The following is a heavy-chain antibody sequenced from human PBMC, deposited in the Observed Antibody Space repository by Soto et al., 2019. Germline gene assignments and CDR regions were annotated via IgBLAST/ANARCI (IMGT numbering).Heavy chain of an antibody. J-gene: IGHJ6*02. D-gene: IGHD6-13*01. CDR3: ARRRDRVAAAAPYYYYGMDV. CDR2: IYPGDSDT. CDR1: GYTFSSYW. V-gene: IGHV5-51*03. Sequence: GESLKISCKVSGYTFSSYWIGWVRQMPGKGLEWMGIIYPGDSDTRYSPSFQGQVTISADKSISTAYLQWSSLKASDTAMYYCARRRDRVAAAAPYYYYGMDVWGQGTTVTVSS.